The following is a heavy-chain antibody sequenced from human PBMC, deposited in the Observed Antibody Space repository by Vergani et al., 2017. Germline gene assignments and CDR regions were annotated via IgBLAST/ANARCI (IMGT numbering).Heavy chain of an antibody. CDR2: ITAYNGDP. CDR1: GYTFTAYG. D-gene: IGHD2/OR15-2a*01. J-gene: IGHJ4*02. Sequence: QVQLVQSGAEMKKPGASVKVSCKASGYTFTAYGISWVRQAPGHGLEWLGWITAYNGDPKYTRRLQDRITLTTDPSTATVYLELRSLRSDDTAVYYCARDFAGECNSDRCYTGGLWGQGTLVTVSS. V-gene: IGHV1-18*01. CDR3: ARDFAGECNSDRCYTGGL.